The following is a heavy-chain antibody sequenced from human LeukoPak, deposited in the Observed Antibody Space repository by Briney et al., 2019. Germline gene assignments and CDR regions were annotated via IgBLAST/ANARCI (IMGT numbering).Heavy chain of an antibody. Sequence: GGSLRLSCAASGFTFSTYAVNWVRQAPGKGLEWVSTISGSGDSTYYADSVKGRFTISRDNSKNTLYLQMNSLRAEDTAVYYCVQEGPRGLAFDIWGQGTKVTVSS. CDR1: GFTFSTYA. V-gene: IGHV3-23*01. CDR2: ISGSGDST. CDR3: VQEGPRGLAFDI. J-gene: IGHJ3*02.